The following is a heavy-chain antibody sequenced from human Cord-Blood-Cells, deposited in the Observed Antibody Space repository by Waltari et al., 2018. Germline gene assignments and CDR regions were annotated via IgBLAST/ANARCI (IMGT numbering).Heavy chain of an antibody. D-gene: IGHD2-2*01. CDR3: TTCSSTSCYYYYYMDV. Sequence: EVQLVESGGGLVKPGGSLRLSCAASGFTFSNAWMSWVRQAPGKGLEWVGRIKSKTDGGITDYAAPVKGRFTISREDSHNTLYLQMNSLKTEDTAVYYCTTCSSTSCYYYYYMDVWGKGTTVTVSS. CDR2: IKSKTDGGIT. J-gene: IGHJ6*03. CDR1: GFTFSNAW. V-gene: IGHV3-15*01.